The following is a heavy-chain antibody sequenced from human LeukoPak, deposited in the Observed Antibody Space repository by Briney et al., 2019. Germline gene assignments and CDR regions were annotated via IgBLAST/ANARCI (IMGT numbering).Heavy chain of an antibody. D-gene: IGHD2-2*01. V-gene: IGHV4-59*01. CDR2: IYYSGST. CDR3: ARGSAGCSSTSCYAYYGMDV. CDR1: GGSISSYY. Sequence: SETLSLTCTVSGGSISSYYWSWIRQPPGKGLEWIGYIYYSGSTNYNPSLKSRVTISVDTSKNQFSLKLSSVTAADTAVYYCARGSAGCSSTSCYAYYGMDVWGQGTTVTVSS. J-gene: IGHJ6*02.